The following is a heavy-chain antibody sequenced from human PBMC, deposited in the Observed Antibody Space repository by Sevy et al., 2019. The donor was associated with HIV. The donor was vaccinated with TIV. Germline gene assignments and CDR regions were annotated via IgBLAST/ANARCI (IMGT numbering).Heavy chain of an antibody. CDR1: GFAFSSYA. V-gene: IGHV3-23*01. J-gene: IGHJ4*02. CDR2: ISGSGGST. D-gene: IGHD2-2*01. CDR3: AKVSPPGDIVVVPAARLFDY. Sequence: GGSLRLSCAASGFAFSSYAMSWVSQAPGKGLEWVSAISGSGGSTYYADSVKGRFTISRDNSKNTLYLQMNSLRAEDTAVYYCAKVSPPGDIVVVPAARLFDYWGQGTLVTVSS.